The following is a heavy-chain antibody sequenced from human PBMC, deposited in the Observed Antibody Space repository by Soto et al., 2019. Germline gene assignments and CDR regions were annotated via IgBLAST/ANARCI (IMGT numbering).Heavy chain of an antibody. J-gene: IGHJ5*02. D-gene: IGHD3-10*01. CDR2: IYYTGST. V-gene: IGHV4-59*01. Sequence: PSETLSLTCTVSGGTISSYYWSWIQQQPGKGLEWIGYIYYTGSTNYNPSLKSRVTISVDTSKNQFSLKLTSVTAADTAVYYCAGVVSVRGVAYNWFDPWGQGTLVTVSS. CDR3: AGVVSVRGVAYNWFDP. CDR1: GGTISSYY.